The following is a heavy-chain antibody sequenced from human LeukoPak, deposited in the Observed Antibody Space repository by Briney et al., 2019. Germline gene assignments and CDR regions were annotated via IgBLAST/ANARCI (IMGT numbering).Heavy chain of an antibody. D-gene: IGHD1-26*01. CDR3: AKDRSGTYGLVEY. CDR2: ISWNSGSI. Sequence: PGRSLRLSCAASGFTFDDYAMHWVRQAPGKGLEWGSGISWNSGSIGYADSVKGRFTISRDNAKNSLYLQMNSLRAEDTPLYYCAKDRSGTYGLVEYWGQGTLVSVSS. V-gene: IGHV3-9*01. CDR1: GFTFDDYA. J-gene: IGHJ4*02.